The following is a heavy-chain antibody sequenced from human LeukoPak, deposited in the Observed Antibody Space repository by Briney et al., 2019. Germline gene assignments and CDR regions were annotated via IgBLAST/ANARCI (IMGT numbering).Heavy chain of an antibody. Sequence: ASVKVSCRASGHTFTDYYIHWVRQAPGQGLEWMGWINPDNGGTNYAQKFQGRVTMTRDTSIRTVYMDLSRLRSDDTAVFYCTREARVRNWFDPWGQGTQVTVSS. V-gene: IGHV1-2*02. CDR1: GHTFTDYY. CDR3: TREARVRNWFDP. J-gene: IGHJ5*02. CDR2: INPDNGGT. D-gene: IGHD2-2*01.